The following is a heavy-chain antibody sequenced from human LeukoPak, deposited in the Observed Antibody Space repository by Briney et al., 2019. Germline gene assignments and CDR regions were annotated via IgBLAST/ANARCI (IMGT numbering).Heavy chain of an antibody. CDR2: IKEDGSVK. D-gene: IGHD6-19*01. V-gene: IGHV3-7*01. Sequence: QSGGSRRLSCEASGFTFSNYWMTWVRQAPGKGLEWVANIKEDGSVKQCVDSVKGRFTISRDNAKSSLYLQMNSLRVEDTAVYFCARGCSSSSDDFDYWGQGALVAVSS. CDR1: GFTFSNYW. J-gene: IGHJ4*02. CDR3: ARGCSSSSDDFDY.